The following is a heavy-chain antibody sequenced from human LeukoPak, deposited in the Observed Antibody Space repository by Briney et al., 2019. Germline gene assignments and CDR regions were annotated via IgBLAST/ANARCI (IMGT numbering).Heavy chain of an antibody. J-gene: IGHJ4*02. Sequence: GGSLRLSCEASGFTFSSSSINWVRQAPGKGLEWVSYISSSSTYIYYADSVQGRFTISRDNAKNSLYLQMNSLRAEDTAVYYCAKDDPRAAAFFDYWGQGTLVTVSS. CDR3: AKDDPRAAAFFDY. CDR1: GFTFSSSS. V-gene: IGHV3-21*01. CDR2: ISSSSTYI. D-gene: IGHD6-13*01.